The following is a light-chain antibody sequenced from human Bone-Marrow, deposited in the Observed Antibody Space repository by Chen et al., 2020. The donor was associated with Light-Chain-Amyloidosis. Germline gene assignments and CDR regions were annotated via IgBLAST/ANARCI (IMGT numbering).Light chain of an antibody. Sequence: SYELTQPPSVSVSPGQTARITCSGDDLPTKYAYWYQQKAGQADVLVIHRDTERPSWISESVSGSSSGTTATLPSSGVQAEVEADYHCQSADSSGTYEVIIGGGTKRTV. CDR3: QSADSSGTYEVI. CDR2: RDT. CDR1: DLPTKY. J-gene: IGLJ2*01. V-gene: IGLV3-25*03.